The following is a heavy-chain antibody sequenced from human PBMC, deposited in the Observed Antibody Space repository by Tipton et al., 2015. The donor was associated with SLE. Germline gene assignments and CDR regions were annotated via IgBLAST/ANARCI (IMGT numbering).Heavy chain of an antibody. CDR2: IYLGGGT. CDR3: ANLERYSGYDWHFDY. V-gene: IGHV3-53*05. J-gene: IGHJ4*02. D-gene: IGHD5-12*01. Sequence: SLRLSCAASAFSVSAYHMTWVRQAPGKGLEWVSVIYLGGGTDYADSVKGRFTLSRDSSENTLYLQMSSLRPEDTAVYYCANLERYSGYDWHFDYWGQGTLVTVSS. CDR1: AFSVSAYH.